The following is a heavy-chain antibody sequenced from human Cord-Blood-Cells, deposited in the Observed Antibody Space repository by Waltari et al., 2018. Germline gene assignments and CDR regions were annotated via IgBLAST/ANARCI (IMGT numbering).Heavy chain of an antibody. D-gene: IGHD2-21*02. J-gene: IGHJ4*02. V-gene: IGHV4-34*01. CDR2: INHIGTI. CDR1: GGSFSGYY. Sequence: QVQLQQWGAGLLKPSETLSLTRAVYGGSFSGYYWSWIRQPPGKGLEWIGEINHIGTINNTPSLKSRVTISVDTSKNQFSLKLSSVTAADTAVYYCASTYCGGDCYSDYWGQGTLVTVSS. CDR3: ASTYCGGDCYSDY.